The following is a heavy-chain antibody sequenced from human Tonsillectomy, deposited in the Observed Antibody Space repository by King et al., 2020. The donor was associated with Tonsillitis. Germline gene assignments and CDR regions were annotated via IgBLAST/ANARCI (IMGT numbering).Heavy chain of an antibody. D-gene: IGHD3-10*01. V-gene: IGHV3-33*01. CDR2: IRFDKNTV. J-gene: IGHJ4*02. CDR3: VRDLPHLYYGHSDYSQFDY. CDR1: GFTFSTYG. Sequence: VHLVESGGGVVQPGRSLRLSCAASGFTFSTYGMHWVRQAPGKGLEWVALIRFDKNTVNYADSVKGRFTISRDDSKNTLYLQMDSLRPEDTATYYCVRDLPHLYYGHSDYSQFDYWGQGTLVTVSS.